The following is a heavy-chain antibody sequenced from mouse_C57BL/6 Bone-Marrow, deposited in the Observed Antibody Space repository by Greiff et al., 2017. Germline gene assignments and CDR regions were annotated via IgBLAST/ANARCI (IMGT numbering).Heavy chain of an antibody. J-gene: IGHJ2*01. CDR1: GYTFTSYW. D-gene: IGHD1-1*01. Sequence: VQLQQSGAELVKPGASVKLSCKASGYTFTSYWMHWVKQRPGQGLEWIGMIHPNSGSTNYNEKFKSKATLTVDKSSSTAYMQISSLISADSAGYYDARNYYGSSPVYFDYGGQGTTLTVSS. CDR3: ARNYYGSSPVYFDY. CDR2: IHPNSGST. V-gene: IGHV1-64*01.